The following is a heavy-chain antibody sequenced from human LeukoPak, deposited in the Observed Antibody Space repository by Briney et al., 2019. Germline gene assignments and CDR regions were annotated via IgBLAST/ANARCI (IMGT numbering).Heavy chain of an antibody. D-gene: IGHD4-23*01. CDR2: IYYSGST. CDR1: GGSISSYY. Sequence: SETLSLTCTVSGGSISSYYWSWIRQPPGKGLEWIGYIYYSGSTNYNPSLKSRVTISVDTSKNQFSLKLSSVTAADTAVYYCAILRWFGAFDIWGQGTMVTVSS. V-gene: IGHV4-59*01. CDR3: AILRWFGAFDI. J-gene: IGHJ3*02.